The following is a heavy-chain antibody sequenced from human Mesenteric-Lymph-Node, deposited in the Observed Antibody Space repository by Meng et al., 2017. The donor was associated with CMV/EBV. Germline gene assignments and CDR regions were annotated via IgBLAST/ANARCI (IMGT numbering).Heavy chain of an antibody. CDR2: ISSSNTYR. J-gene: IGHJ4*02. V-gene: IGHV3-21*01. CDR3: AGFSRTGAYYFDY. CDR1: GFTFSSYS. D-gene: IGHD2/OR15-2a*01. Sequence: GESLKISCAASGFTFSSYSMNWVRQAPGKGLEWVSSISSSNTYRYYADSVKGRFTISRDNAKNSLYLQMNSLRAEDTAVYYCAGFSRTGAYYFDYWGQGTLVTVSS.